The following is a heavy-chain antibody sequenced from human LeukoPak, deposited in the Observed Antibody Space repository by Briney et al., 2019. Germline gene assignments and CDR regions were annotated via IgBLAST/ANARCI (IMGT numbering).Heavy chain of an antibody. CDR3: ARHVGYCSGGGCYLRFWYFDL. J-gene: IGHJ2*01. V-gene: IGHV4-34*01. D-gene: IGHD2-15*01. CDR1: GGSFSGYY. Sequence: SETLSLTCAVYGGSFSGYYWSWIRQPPGKGLEWIGEINHSGSTNYNPSLKSRVTISVDTSKNQFSLKLSSVTAADTAVYYCARHVGYCSGGGCYLRFWYFDLWGRGTLVTVSS. CDR2: INHSGST.